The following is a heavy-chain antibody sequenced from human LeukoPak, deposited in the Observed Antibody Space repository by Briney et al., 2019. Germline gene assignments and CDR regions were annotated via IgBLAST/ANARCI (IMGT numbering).Heavy chain of an antibody. CDR3: ARLGGRGDFVDY. J-gene: IGHJ4*02. V-gene: IGHV4-59*01. CDR1: GGSISTYY. D-gene: IGHD3-16*01. Sequence: SETLSLTCIVSGGSISTYYWSWIRQPPGKGLEWIGYIYYSGATNYNLSLKSRVTISVDTSKTQFSLKLSSVTAADTAVYYCARLGGRGDFVDYWGQGTLVTVSS. CDR2: IYYSGAT.